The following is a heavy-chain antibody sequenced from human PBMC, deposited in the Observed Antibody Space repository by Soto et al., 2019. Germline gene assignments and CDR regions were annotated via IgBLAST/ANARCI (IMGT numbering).Heavy chain of an antibody. CDR1: GFTFDDYA. D-gene: IGHD4-17*01. V-gene: IGHV3-9*01. J-gene: IGHJ6*03. Sequence: PWGSLRLSCAASGFTFDDYAMHWVRQAPGKGLEWVSGISWNSGSIGYVDSVKGRFTISRDNAKNSLYLQMNSLRAEDTALYYCAKDGNDYGDYVPWEVVGKYYYYYMDVWGKGTTVTVSS. CDR3: AKDGNDYGDYVPWEVVGKYYYYYMDV. CDR2: ISWNSGSI.